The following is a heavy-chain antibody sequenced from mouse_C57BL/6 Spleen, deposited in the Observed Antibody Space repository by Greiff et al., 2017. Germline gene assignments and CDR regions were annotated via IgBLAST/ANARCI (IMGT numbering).Heavy chain of an antibody. CDR1: GFNIKNTY. J-gene: IGHJ4*01. Sequence: VQLQQSVAELVRPGASVKLSCTASGFNIKNTYMHWVKQRPEQGLEWIGRIDPANGNTKYAPKFQGKATITADTSSNTAYLQLSSLTSEDTALYYCSFFYYGNSYAMDYWGQGTSVTVSS. V-gene: IGHV14-3*01. CDR3: SFFYYGNSYAMDY. D-gene: IGHD2-1*01. CDR2: IDPANGNT.